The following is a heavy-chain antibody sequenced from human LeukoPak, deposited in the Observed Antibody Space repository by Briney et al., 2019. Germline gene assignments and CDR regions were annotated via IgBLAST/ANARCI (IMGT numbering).Heavy chain of an antibody. Sequence: TGGSLRLSCAASGFTFSSYAMSWVRQAPGKGLEWVSAISGSGGSTYYADSVKGRFTIPRDNSKNTLYLQMNSLRAEDTAVYYCAKGSGWTPVVYWGQGTLVTVSS. J-gene: IGHJ4*02. D-gene: IGHD6-19*01. CDR3: AKGSGWTPVVY. V-gene: IGHV3-23*01. CDR1: GFTFSSYA. CDR2: ISGSGGST.